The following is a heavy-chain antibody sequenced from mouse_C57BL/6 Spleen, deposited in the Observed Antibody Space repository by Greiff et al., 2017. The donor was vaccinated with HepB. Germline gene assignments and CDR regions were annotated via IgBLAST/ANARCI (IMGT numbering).Heavy chain of an antibody. D-gene: IGHD1-1*01. CDR3: APLLHQGFAY. CDR2: INPNNGGT. Sequence: EVQLQQSGPELVKPGASVKISCKASGYTFTDYYMNWVKQSHGKSLEWIGDINPNNGGTSYNQKFKGKATLTVDKSSSTAYMELRSLTSEDSAVYYCAPLLHQGFAYWGQGTLVTVSA. J-gene: IGHJ3*01. V-gene: IGHV1-26*01. CDR1: GYTFTDYY.